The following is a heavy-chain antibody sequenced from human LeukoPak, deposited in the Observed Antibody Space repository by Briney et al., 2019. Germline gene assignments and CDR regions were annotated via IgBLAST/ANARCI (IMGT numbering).Heavy chain of an antibody. CDR3: AKDPCSGTSCYDE. CDR1: GFTSSGYA. Sequence: GGSLRLSCAASGFTSSGYAMNWVRQAPGKGLEWVSAISGSGGSTYYADSVKGRCTISRDNSKNTLYLQMNSLRAEDTAVYYCAKDPCSGTSCYDEWGQGTLVTVSS. J-gene: IGHJ4*02. V-gene: IGHV3-23*01. D-gene: IGHD2-2*01. CDR2: ISGSGGST.